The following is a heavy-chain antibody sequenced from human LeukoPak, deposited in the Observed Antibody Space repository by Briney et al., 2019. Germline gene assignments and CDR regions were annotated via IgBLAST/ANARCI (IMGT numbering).Heavy chain of an antibody. CDR1: GYSISSGYY. Sequence: SETLSLNCAVSGYSISSGYYWAWIRQPPGKGLEWIGSIYHSGSTYYNPSLKSRVTISVDTSKNQFSPKLSSVTAADTAVYYCARRPAMAGQFDYWGQGTLVTVSS. V-gene: IGHV4-38-2*01. CDR3: ARRPAMAGQFDY. J-gene: IGHJ4*02. D-gene: IGHD5-18*01. CDR2: IYHSGST.